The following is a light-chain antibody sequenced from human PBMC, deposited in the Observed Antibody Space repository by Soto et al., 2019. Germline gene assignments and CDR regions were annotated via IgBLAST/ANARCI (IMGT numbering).Light chain of an antibody. V-gene: IGKV3-20*01. CDR1: QTGSNSY. CDR2: VVY. J-gene: IGKJ1*01. Sequence: TQAPGTLSLSPAERATVPCRASQTGSNSYLAWYQHKSGQDHRIIIYVVYTRASGIKDRFSGSGSGTEFTLTITRMEPEDSAVYFCQPSGYSPWTFG. CDR3: QPSGYSPWT.